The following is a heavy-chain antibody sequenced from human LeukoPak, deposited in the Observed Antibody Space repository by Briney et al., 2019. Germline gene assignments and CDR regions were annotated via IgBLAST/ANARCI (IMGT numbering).Heavy chain of an antibody. V-gene: IGHV1-46*01. CDR2: INPSAGST. CDR3: ARGGCGDSAAPFDD. CDR1: GYTFTTYY. Sequence: ASVKVSCKAYGYTFTTYYMHWVRQAPGQGLEWMGMINPSAGSTRYAQKFQGRVTMTTDTSTSTVYMELSSLRSEDTAVYYCARGGCGDSAAPFDDWGQGTLVPVSS. J-gene: IGHJ4*02. D-gene: IGHD2-21*02.